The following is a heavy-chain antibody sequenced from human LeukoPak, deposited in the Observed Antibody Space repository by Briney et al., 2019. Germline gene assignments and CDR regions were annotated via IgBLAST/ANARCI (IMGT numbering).Heavy chain of an antibody. Sequence: ASVKVSCKASGGTFSSYAISRVRQAPGQGLEWMGRIIPILGIANYAQKFQGRVTITADKSTSTAYMELSSLRSEDTAVYYCARGMISMAARPLWFDPWGQGTLVTVSS. J-gene: IGHJ5*02. CDR3: ARGMISMAARPLWFDP. D-gene: IGHD6-6*01. CDR2: IIPILGIA. CDR1: GGTFSSYA. V-gene: IGHV1-69*04.